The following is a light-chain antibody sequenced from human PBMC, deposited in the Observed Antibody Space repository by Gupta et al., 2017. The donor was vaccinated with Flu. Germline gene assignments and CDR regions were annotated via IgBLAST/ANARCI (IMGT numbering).Light chain of an antibody. CDR3: QSYDGNTVV. J-gene: IGLJ2*01. Sequence: KFMLTQPQSVSESAGQTVTILCTRSSGAIVTNFVQWYQQRPGRAPTTVIYEHDQRPAGVPARFSGSVDSSSNSASLTISGLSTEDEADYYCQSYDGNTVVFGGGTKLTVL. CDR2: EHD. CDR1: SGAIVTNF. V-gene: IGLV6-57*03.